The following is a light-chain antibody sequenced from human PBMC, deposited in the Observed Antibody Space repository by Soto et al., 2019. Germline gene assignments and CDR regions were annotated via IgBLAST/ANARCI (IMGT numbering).Light chain of an antibody. CDR2: SND. Sequence: QSVLTQPPSATGTPGQRVTVSCSGRGSDIGGNTVSWYQQVPGTAPRLLIHSNDQRPSGVPDRFSGSKSGTSASLAISGLQPEDEADYYCATWDDRLDGPVFGGGTKLTVL. CDR1: GSDIGGNT. V-gene: IGLV1-44*01. J-gene: IGLJ3*02. CDR3: ATWDDRLDGPV.